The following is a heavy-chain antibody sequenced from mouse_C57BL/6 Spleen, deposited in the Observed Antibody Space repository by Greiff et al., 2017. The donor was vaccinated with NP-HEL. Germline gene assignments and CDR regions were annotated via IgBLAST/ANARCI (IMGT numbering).Heavy chain of an antibody. D-gene: IGHD2-10*01. CDR3: ARERPYYGNSYYAMDY. Sequence: QVQLQQSGAELVRPGTSVKVSCKASGYALTNYLIEWVKQRPGQGLEWIGVINPGSGGTNYNEKFKGKATLTADKSSSTAYMQLSSLTSEDSAVYFCARERPYYGNSYYAMDYWGQGTSVTVSS. CDR1: GYALTNYL. CDR2: INPGSGGT. V-gene: IGHV1-54*01. J-gene: IGHJ4*01.